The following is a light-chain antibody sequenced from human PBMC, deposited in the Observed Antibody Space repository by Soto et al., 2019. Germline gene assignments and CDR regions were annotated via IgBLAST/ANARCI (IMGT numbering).Light chain of an antibody. CDR3: QQYNNGPTIT. Sequence: IGMRQYLTSLSVFPVERAPRYCRASQSVSSSLAWYQQKPGQAPRLLIYDASNRATGIQVRFSGSGSGTEFTLTISSLQSEDFAVYYCQQYNNGPTITFAQGTRLDIK. J-gene: IGKJ5*01. CDR1: QSVSSS. V-gene: IGKV3D-15*01. CDR2: DAS.